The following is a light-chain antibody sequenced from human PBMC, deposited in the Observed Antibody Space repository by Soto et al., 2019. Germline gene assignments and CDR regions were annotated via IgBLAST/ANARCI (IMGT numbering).Light chain of an antibody. J-gene: IGKJ1*01. CDR3: QHYGSSGT. Sequence: EIGLTQSPGTLALSPGERATLSCRASQSVSNNYLAWYQQKPGQAPWLLIYGASNRATGIPDRFSGSGSGTYFTITISRLEPEDFAAYYWQHYGSSGTFGQGTKVEIK. V-gene: IGKV3-20*01. CDR2: GAS. CDR1: QSVSNNY.